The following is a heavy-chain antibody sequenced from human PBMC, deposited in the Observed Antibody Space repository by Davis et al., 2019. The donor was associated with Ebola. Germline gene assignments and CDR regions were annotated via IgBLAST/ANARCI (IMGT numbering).Heavy chain of an antibody. Sequence: MPSETLSLTCTVSGGSTTSRSDYWNWIRQPPGKGLEWIGEINHSGSTNYNPSLKSRVSISIDTSKNQFSLKLSSVTAADTAVYYCARWKLWGVPAATFDYWGQGTLVTVSS. CDR3: ARWKLWGVPAATFDY. D-gene: IGHD2-2*01. V-gene: IGHV4-39*07. CDR2: INHSGST. CDR1: GGSTTSRSDY. J-gene: IGHJ4*02.